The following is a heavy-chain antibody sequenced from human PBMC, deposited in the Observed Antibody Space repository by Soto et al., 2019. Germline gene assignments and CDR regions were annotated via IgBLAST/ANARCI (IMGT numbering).Heavy chain of an antibody. D-gene: IGHD6-19*01. J-gene: IGHJ4*02. CDR3: ARAVAVAADFDY. V-gene: IGHV1-3*05. CDR2: INAGNGNT. Sequence: QVQLVQSGAEEKKPGASVKVSCKASGYTFTGYAMHWVRQAPGQRLEWMGWINAGNGNTKYSQKFQGGVTITRDTSESTANMELSSLRSEDTAVYYCARAVAVAADFDYWGQGTLVTVSS. CDR1: GYTFTGYA.